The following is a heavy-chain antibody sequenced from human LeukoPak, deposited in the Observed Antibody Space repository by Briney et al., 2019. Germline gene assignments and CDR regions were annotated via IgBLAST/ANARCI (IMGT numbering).Heavy chain of an antibody. CDR3: SKGRGTTVTSAANY. V-gene: IGHV3-53*01. Sequence: GGSLRLSCAGSGFTVSNFYMSWVRQPPGKGLEWVSTLYTRGPTYYADSVKDRFTISRDNSKNTLSLQMNSLRAEDTAVYYCSKGRGTTVTSAANYWGQGTLVTVSS. D-gene: IGHD4-17*01. CDR2: LYTRGPT. CDR1: GFTVSNFY. J-gene: IGHJ4*02.